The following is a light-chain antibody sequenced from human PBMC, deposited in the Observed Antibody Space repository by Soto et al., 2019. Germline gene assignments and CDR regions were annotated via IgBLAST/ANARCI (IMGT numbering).Light chain of an antibody. J-gene: IGKJ1*01. CDR2: KAS. V-gene: IGKV1-5*03. CDR3: LQYANYRT. Sequence: DIQMTQSPSTLSASVGDRVTITCRASQSIGTSLAWYQQKPGEAPKLLIYKASNLESGVPSRFSGSGSGTEFTLTITSLQPDDFATFYCLQYANYRTFGQGTKVEI. CDR1: QSIGTS.